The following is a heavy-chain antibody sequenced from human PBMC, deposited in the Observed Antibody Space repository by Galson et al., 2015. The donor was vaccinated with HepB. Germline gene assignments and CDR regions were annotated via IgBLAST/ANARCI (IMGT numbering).Heavy chain of an antibody. CDR1: GYTFTGYY. J-gene: IGHJ4*02. Sequence: SVKVSCKASGYTFTGYYMHWVRQAPGQGLEWMGWINPNSGGTNYAQKFQGRVTMTRDTSISTAYMELSRLRSDDTAVYYCARLGEAMGVVPAAPTAGVDYWGQGTLVTVSS. CDR3: ARLGEAMGVVPAAPTAGVDY. CDR2: INPNSGGT. V-gene: IGHV1-2*02. D-gene: IGHD2-2*01.